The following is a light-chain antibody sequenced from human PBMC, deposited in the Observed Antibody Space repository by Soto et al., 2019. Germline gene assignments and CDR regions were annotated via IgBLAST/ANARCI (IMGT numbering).Light chain of an antibody. CDR3: CSYAGSSTYV. V-gene: IGLV2-23*01. Sequence: QSVLTQPASVSGSPGQSITISCTGTSSVVGSYNLVSWYQQHPGKAPKLMIYEGSKRPSGVSNRFSGSKSGNTASLTISGLQVEDEADYSCCSYAGSSTYVFGTGTKVTVL. CDR2: EGS. CDR1: SSVVGSYNL. J-gene: IGLJ1*01.